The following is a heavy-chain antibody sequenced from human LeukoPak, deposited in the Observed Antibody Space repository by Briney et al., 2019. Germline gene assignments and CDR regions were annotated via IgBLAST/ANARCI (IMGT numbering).Heavy chain of an antibody. J-gene: IGHJ4*02. Sequence: GRSLRLSCAASGFTFSSYGMHWVRQAPGKGLGWVAVIWYDGSNKYYADSVKGRFTISRDNSKNTLYLQMNSLRAEDTAVYYCAKDYRDIAVARFDYWGQGTLVTVSS. V-gene: IGHV3-33*06. D-gene: IGHD6-19*01. CDR1: GFTFSSYG. CDR2: IWYDGSNK. CDR3: AKDYRDIAVARFDY.